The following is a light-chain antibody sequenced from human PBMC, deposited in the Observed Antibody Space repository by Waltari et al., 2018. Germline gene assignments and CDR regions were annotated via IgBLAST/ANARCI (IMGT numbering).Light chain of an antibody. CDR1: SSNIGAGSD. J-gene: IGLJ3*02. CDR3: QSYDSRRSAWV. CDR2: GNS. Sequence: QSVLTQPPSVSGAPGPRVTISSTGSSSNIGAGSDVNWHQCLPGTAPKLLIYGNSNRPSGVPDRFSGSKSGTSASLAITGLQAEDEADYYCQSYDSRRSAWVFGGGTKLTVL. V-gene: IGLV1-40*01.